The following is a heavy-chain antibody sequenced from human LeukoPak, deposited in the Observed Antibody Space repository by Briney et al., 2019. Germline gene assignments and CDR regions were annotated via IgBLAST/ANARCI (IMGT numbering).Heavy chain of an antibody. CDR2: ISSSGSTI. J-gene: IGHJ6*04. CDR1: GFTFSNAW. D-gene: IGHD3-10*02. CDR3: AELGITMIGGV. Sequence: GGSLRLSCAASGFTFSNAWMNWVRQAPGKGLEWVSYISSSGSTIYYADSVKGRFTISRDNAKNSLYLQMNSLRAEDTAVYYCAELGITMIGGVWGKGTTVTISS. V-gene: IGHV3-48*04.